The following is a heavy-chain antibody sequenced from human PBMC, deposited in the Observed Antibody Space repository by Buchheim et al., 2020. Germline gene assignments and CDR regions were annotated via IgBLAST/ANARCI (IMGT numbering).Heavy chain of an antibody. V-gene: IGHV3-7*01. J-gene: IGHJ4*02. D-gene: IGHD3-22*01. CDR1: GFTFSSYW. Sequence: EVQLVESGGGLVQPGGSLRLSCAASGFTFSSYWTSWVRQAPGKGLEWVANIKKDGSEKYYVDSVKGRFTISRDNAKNSMYLQINSLRAEDTAVYYCARYLWYDSPTGADYWGQGTL. CDR3: ARYLWYDSPTGADY. CDR2: IKKDGSEK.